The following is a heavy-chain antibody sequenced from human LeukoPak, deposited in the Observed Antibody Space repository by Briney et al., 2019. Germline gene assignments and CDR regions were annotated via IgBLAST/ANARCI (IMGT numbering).Heavy chain of an antibody. CDR3: ARGGSDTAMAHDY. CDR1: GFTVNSNY. V-gene: IGHV3-74*01. Sequence: GGSLRLSCAASGFTVNSNYMSWVRQAPGKGLMWVSRINRGGSRTDYADSVKGRFTISRDDAKNTLYLQLNSLRAEDTAVYFCARGGSDTAMAHDYWGQGTLVTVSS. D-gene: IGHD5-18*01. J-gene: IGHJ4*02. CDR2: INRGGSRT.